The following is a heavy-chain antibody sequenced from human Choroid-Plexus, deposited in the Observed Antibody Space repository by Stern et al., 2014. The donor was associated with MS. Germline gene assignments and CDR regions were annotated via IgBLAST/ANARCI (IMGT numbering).Heavy chain of an antibody. CDR2: VSYDGSNK. CDR3: AKDRQYLTYFFDH. CDR1: GFTFGSCA. D-gene: IGHD2/OR15-2a*01. V-gene: IGHV3-30*18. J-gene: IGHJ5*02. Sequence: DQLVESGGGVVQPGRPLRLSCVASGFTFGSCAMHWVRQAPGKGLEWVAGVSYDGSNKYYADSVKGRFTISRDNSQNTLYIQISSLRPEDTAVYYCAKDRQYLTYFFDHWGQGSLVTVSS.